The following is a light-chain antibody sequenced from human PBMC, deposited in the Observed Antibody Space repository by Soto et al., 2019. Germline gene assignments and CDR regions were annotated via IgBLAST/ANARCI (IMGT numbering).Light chain of an antibody. CDR1: KLGERY. CDR2: QDT. Sequence: SYELTQPPSVSVSPGQTATITCSGDKLGERYVCWYQQKPGQSPVLVLYQDTKRPSGIPERFSGSNSGNTAALTISGTQAMDEADYYVQAWDRTAPGVFGGGTNLTAL. J-gene: IGLJ3*02. CDR3: QAWDRTAPGV. V-gene: IGLV3-1*01.